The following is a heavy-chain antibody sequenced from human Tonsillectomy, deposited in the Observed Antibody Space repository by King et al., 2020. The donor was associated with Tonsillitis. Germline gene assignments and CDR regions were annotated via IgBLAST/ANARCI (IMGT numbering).Heavy chain of an antibody. V-gene: IGHV3-7*01. CDR2: ISPDGRNK. CDR3: ARNGEWNLDY. D-gene: IGHD1-1*01. Sequence: VQLVESGGDLVQPVGSLRLSWAASGFTFTNNWWTWVRQAPGTGREWVVAISPDGRNKNFLDSGGGRFTISRDNATNSLYLQMNGLRAEDTGVYYCARNGEWNLDYWGPGTLVTVSS. CDR1: GFTFTNNW. J-gene: IGHJ4*02.